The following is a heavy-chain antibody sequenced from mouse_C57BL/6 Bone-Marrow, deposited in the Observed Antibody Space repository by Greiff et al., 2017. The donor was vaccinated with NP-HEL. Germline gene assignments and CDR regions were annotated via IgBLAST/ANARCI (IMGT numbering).Heavy chain of an antibody. V-gene: IGHV1-81*01. D-gene: IGHD1-1*01. CDR2: IYPRSGNT. Sequence: VKLQESGAELARPGASVKLSCKASGYTFTSYGISWVKQRTGQGLEWIGEIYPRSGNTYYNEKFKGKATLTADKSSSTAYMELRSLTSEDSAVYFCARWNYGSSYWYFDVWGTGTTVTVSS. CDR3: ARWNYGSSYWYFDV. CDR1: GYTFTSYG. J-gene: IGHJ1*03.